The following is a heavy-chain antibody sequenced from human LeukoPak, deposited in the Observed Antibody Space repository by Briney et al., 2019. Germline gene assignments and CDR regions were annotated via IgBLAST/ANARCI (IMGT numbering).Heavy chain of an antibody. CDR2: VYSSGNT. Sequence: SETLSLTCTVSGGSISSYYWSWIRQPPGKGLEWIGRVYSSGNTNYNPSLKSRVTMSVDTSKSQFSLNLSSVTAADTAMYYCARWGAAAGADYWGQGTLVIVSS. D-gene: IGHD6-13*01. CDR3: ARWGAAAGADY. J-gene: IGHJ4*02. V-gene: IGHV4-4*07. CDR1: GGSISSYY.